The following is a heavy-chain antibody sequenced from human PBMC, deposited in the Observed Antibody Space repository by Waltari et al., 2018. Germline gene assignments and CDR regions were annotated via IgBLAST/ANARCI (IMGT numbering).Heavy chain of an antibody. J-gene: IGHJ4*02. CDR3: AKDADLDDYGLFDS. D-gene: IGHD3-16*01. CDR2: SSGGGDST. Sequence: VKLLESGGGFAQPGESLRVSCAASGFTFEDYAMSWVREIRGKGREWVAASSGGGDSTNYADSVKGRFSISRDNSENTVTLEMSDMRSEDTATYFCAKDADLDDYGLFDSWGQGVLVIVSS. V-gene: IGHV3-23*01. CDR1: GFTFEDYA.